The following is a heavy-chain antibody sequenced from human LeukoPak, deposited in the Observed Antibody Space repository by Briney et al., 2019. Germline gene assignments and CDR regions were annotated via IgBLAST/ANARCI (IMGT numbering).Heavy chain of an antibody. CDR2: IIPIFGTA. D-gene: IGHD2-2*02. J-gene: IGHJ2*01. Sequence: SVKVSCKASGGTFSSYVISWVRPAPGRGLDWVEGIIPIFGTANYAQKFQGRVTITADKSTSTAYMELSSLRSEDTAVYYCARVPVVPAAIGLWYFDLWGRGTRVTVSS. CDR1: GGTFSSYV. V-gene: IGHV1-69*06. CDR3: ARVPVVPAAIGLWYFDL.